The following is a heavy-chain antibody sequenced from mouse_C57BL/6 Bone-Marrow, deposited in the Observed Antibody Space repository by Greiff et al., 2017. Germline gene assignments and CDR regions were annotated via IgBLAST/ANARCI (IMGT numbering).Heavy chain of an antibody. CDR2: ISLKSDNYAT. CDR3: TVYYYGRRCAMDC. J-gene: IGHJ4*01. Sequence: EVTVVESGGGLVQPGGSMKLSCVASGFTFSNYWMNWVRQSPEKGLEWVAQISLKSDNYATHSAESVQGMFTISRDDSKRSVYLQMNNLRAGDTGIYYCTVYYYGRRCAMDCWGQGTSVTVSS. D-gene: IGHD1-1*01. V-gene: IGHV6-3*01. CDR1: GFTFSNYW.